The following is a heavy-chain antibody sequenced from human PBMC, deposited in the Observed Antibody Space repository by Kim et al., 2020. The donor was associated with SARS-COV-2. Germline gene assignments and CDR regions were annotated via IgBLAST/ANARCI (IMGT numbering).Heavy chain of an antibody. CDR1: GFTFSSYA. CDR2: ISGSGGST. D-gene: IGHD2-8*01. Sequence: GGSLRLSCAASGFTFSSYAMSWVRQAPGKGLEWVSAISGSGGSTYYADSVKGRFTISRDNSKNTLYLQMNSLRAEDTAVYYCAKDSRGYCTNGVCYSSYFDYWGQGTLVTVSS. CDR3: AKDSRGYCTNGVCYSSYFDY. J-gene: IGHJ4*02. V-gene: IGHV3-23*01.